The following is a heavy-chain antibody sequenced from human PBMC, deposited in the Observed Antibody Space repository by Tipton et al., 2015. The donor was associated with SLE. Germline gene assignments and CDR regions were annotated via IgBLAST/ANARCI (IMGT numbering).Heavy chain of an antibody. CDR1: GGSISSYY. J-gene: IGHJ4*02. D-gene: IGHD6-19*01. V-gene: IGHV4-59*01. CDR3: ARGDSSGWYGTYYFDY. CDR2: IYYSGST. Sequence: TLSLTCTVSGGSISSYYWSWIRQPAGKGLEWIGYIYYSGSTNYNPSLKSRVTISVDTSKNQFSLKLSSVTAADTAVYYCARGDSSGWYGTYYFDYWGQGTLVTVSS.